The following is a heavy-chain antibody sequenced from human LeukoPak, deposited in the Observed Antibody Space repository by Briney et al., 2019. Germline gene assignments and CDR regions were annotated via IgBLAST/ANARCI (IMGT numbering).Heavy chain of an antibody. V-gene: IGHV4-39*07. CDR3: ARGLSGEQWLGKIDP. Sequence: SETLSLTCTVSGGSISSSSYYWGWIRQPPGKGLEWIGGIYYSGSTYYNPSLKSRVTISVDTSKNQFSLKLSSVTAADTAVYYCARGLSGEQWLGKIDPWGQGTLVTVSS. CDR1: GGSISSSSYY. J-gene: IGHJ5*02. D-gene: IGHD6-19*01. CDR2: IYYSGST.